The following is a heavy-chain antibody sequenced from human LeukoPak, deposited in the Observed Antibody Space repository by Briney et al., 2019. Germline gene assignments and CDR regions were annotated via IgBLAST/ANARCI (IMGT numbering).Heavy chain of an antibody. Sequence: KASETLSLTCTVSGGSISSYYWSWIRQPPGKGLEWIGYIYYSGSTNYNPSLKSRVTISVDTPKNQFPLKLSSVTAADTAVYYCAAGGSGSYYNGHYWGQGTLVTVSS. CDR2: IYYSGST. CDR3: AAGGSGSYYNGHY. CDR1: GGSISSYY. J-gene: IGHJ4*02. D-gene: IGHD3-10*01. V-gene: IGHV4-59*08.